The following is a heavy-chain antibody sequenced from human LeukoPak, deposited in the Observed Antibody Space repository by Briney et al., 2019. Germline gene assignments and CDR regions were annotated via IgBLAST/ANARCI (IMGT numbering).Heavy chain of an antibody. V-gene: IGHV4-30-2*01. J-gene: IGHJ4*02. CDR2: IYHSGST. D-gene: IGHD3-9*01. CDR1: GGSISSGGYY. CDR3: ARGDILTGYYPDY. Sequence: PSETLSLTCTVSGGSISSGGYYWSWIRQPPGKGLEWIGYIYHSGSTYYNPSLKSRVTISVDRSKNQFSLKLSSVTAADTAVYYCARGDILTGYYPDYWGQGTLVTVSS.